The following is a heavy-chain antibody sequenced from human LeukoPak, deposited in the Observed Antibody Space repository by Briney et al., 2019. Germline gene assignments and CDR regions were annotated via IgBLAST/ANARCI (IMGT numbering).Heavy chain of an antibody. V-gene: IGHV1-8*01. CDR2: MNHNSGNT. CDR3: ARRMNYDSRVFQH. CDR1: GYTFTNYD. J-gene: IGHJ1*01. Sequence: ASVTVSCKASGYTFTNYDINWVRQATGQGLEWMGWMNHNSGNTGYAQKFQGRVTMTRNTSKNTAYMELSRLTSEDTAVYYCARRMNYDSRVFQHWGQGTLVTVSS. D-gene: IGHD3-22*01.